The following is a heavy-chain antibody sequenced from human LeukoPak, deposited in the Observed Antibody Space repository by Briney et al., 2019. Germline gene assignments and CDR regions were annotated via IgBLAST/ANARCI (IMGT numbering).Heavy chain of an antibody. CDR2: ISGSGGST. CDR1: GFTFSSYD. D-gene: IGHD3-10*01. J-gene: IGHJ4*02. V-gene: IGHV3-23*01. CDR3: AKGLPGAMVHY. Sequence: PGESLTLSCAASGFTFSSYDLSWIRQPPGKGLEWISAISGSGGSTYYADSVKGRFTISRDNSKNTLYLQMNSLRAEDTAVYYCAKGLPGAMVHYWGQGTLVTVSS.